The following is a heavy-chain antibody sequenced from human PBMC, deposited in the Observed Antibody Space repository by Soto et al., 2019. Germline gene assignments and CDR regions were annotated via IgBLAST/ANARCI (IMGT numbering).Heavy chain of an antibody. Sequence: LRLSCAASGFTFSSYAMHWVRQAPGKGLEWVAVISYDGRNKYYADSVKGRFTISRDNSKNTLYLQMNSLRAEDTAVYYCASAKGLGDYFDYWGQGTLVTVSS. CDR1: GFTFSSYA. J-gene: IGHJ4*02. CDR2: ISYDGRNK. V-gene: IGHV3-30*04. D-gene: IGHD3-9*01. CDR3: ASAKGLGDYFDY.